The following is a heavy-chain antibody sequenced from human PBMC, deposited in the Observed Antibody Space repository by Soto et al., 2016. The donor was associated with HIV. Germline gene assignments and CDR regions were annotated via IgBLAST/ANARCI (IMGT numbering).Heavy chain of an antibody. CDR3: ARDREAVVGYYYGMDV. V-gene: IGHV3-11*05. D-gene: IGHD2-15*01. J-gene: IGHJ6*01. CDR1: GFTFNDYY. Sequence: VQLVESGGGLVKPGGSLRLSCAASGFTFNDYYMNWIRQAPGKGLEWVSYISSTSSYTKYADSVKGRFTISRDNAKNSLYLQMNSLRAEDTAVYYCARDREAVVGYYYGMDVVGTKGPRSPSPQ. CDR2: ISSTSSYT.